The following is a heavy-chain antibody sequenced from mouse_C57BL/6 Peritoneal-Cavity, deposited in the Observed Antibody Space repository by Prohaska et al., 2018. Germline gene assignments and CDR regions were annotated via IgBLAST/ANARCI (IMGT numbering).Heavy chain of an antibody. CDR2: INTYSGVP. D-gene: IGHD1-1*01. CDR3: ARRDYGSSPAWFAY. V-gene: IGHV9-3*01. Sequence: GMSWVKQAPGKGLKWMGWINTYSGVPTYADDFKGRFAFSLETSASTAYLQINNLKNKDTATYFCARRDYGSSPAWFAYWGQGTLVTVSA. CDR1: G. J-gene: IGHJ3*01.